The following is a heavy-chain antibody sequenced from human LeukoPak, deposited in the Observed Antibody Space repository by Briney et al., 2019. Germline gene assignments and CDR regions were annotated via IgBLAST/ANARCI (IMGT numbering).Heavy chain of an antibody. CDR2: IHSSGST. CDR1: GGSINTYY. V-gene: IGHV4-4*07. Sequence: SETLSLTCSVSGGSINTYYWSCIRQPAGKGLEWIGRIHSSGSTHHNPSLKSRVTMSLDTSKNQFSLKLTSVTAADTAVYYCARDNDFFDYWGQGTLVTVSS. J-gene: IGHJ4*02. CDR3: ARDNDFFDY.